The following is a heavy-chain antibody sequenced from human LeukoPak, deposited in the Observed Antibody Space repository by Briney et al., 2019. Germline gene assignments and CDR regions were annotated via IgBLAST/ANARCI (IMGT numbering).Heavy chain of an antibody. D-gene: IGHD3-22*01. CDR2: INPNSGGT. J-gene: IGHJ3*02. CDR3: ARAGYYDSSGYYRLTDAFDI. CDR1: GYTFTGYY. V-gene: IGHV1-2*02. Sequence: GASVKVSCKASGYTFTGYYMHWVRQAPGQGLEWMGWINPNSGGTNYAQKLQGRVTMTTDTSTSTAYMELRSLRSDDTAVYYCARAGYYDSSGYYRLTDAFDIWGQGTMVTVSS.